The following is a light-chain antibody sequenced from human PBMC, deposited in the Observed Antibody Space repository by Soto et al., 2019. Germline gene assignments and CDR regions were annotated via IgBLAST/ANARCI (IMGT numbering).Light chain of an antibody. CDR3: HKSYNGPTWT. CDR2: AVS. Sequence: DIQMTQSPSSLSASVGDRVTITCRASQNIGNYLHWYQQKPGKAPKLLIYAVSNLQAGVPSRFSGIGSGPDLTITISSLQPEDFAPFYCHKSYNGPTWTFGQGTKVEIK. CDR1: QNIGNY. J-gene: IGKJ1*01. V-gene: IGKV1-39*01.